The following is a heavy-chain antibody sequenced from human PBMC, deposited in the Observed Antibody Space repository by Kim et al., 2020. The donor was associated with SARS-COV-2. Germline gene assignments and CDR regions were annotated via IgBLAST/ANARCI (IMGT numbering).Heavy chain of an antibody. CDR3: ARDLPPGYDILTGLRMLGAFDI. CDR1: GYTFTSYA. D-gene: IGHD3-9*01. J-gene: IGHJ3*02. V-gene: IGHV1-3*01. CDR2: INAGNGNT. Sequence: ASVKVSCKASGYTFTSYAMHWVRQAPGQRLEWMGWINAGNGNTKYSQKFQGRVTITRDTSASTAYMELSSLRSEDTAVYYCARDLPPGYDILTGLRMLGAFDIWGQGTMVTVSS.